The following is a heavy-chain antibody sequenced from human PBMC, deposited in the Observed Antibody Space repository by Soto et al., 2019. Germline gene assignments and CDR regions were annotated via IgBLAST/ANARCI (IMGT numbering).Heavy chain of an antibody. J-gene: IGHJ4*02. CDR1: GGSVSSGSYY. V-gene: IGHV4-61*01. CDR2: IYYSGST. D-gene: IGHD3-22*01. Sequence: SETLCLTCTVSGGSVSSGSYYWSWIRQPPGKGLEWIGYIYYSGSTNYNPSLKSRVTISVDTSKNQFSLKLSSVTAADTAVYYCAREAPYPYDSSALYYLFDYWGQGTLVTVSS. CDR3: AREAPYPYDSSALYYLFDY.